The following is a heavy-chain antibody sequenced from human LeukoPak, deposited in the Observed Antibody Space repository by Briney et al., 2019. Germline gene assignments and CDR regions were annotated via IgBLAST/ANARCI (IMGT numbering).Heavy chain of an antibody. CDR3: AKAWSGTVGFDI. V-gene: IGHV3-30*18. D-gene: IGHD3/OR15-3a*01. CDR2: ISYDGSNK. Sequence: GSLRLSCAASGFTFSSYGMHWVRQAPGKGLEWVAVISYDGSNKYYADSVKGRFTISRDNSKNTLYLQMNSLRAEDTAVYYCAKAWSGTVGFDIWGQGTVVTVSS. J-gene: IGHJ3*02. CDR1: GFTFSSYG.